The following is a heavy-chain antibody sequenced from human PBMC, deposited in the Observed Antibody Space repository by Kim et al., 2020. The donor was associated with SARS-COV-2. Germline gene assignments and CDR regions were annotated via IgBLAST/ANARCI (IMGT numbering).Heavy chain of an antibody. Sequence: SVKGRLTISRDNAKNSLYLQMNSLRAEDTAVYYCARGSPGASYYYYGMDVWGQGTTVTVSS. CDR3: ARGSPGASYYYYGMDV. D-gene: IGHD3-10*01. J-gene: IGHJ6*02. V-gene: IGHV3-21*01.